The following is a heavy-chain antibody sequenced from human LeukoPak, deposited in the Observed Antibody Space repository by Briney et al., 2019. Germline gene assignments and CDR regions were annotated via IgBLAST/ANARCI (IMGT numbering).Heavy chain of an antibody. CDR3: AKGRLQEGTVFRGVITPVDY. J-gene: IGHJ4*02. V-gene: IGHV3-23*01. CDR1: GFTFSNFA. D-gene: IGHD3-10*01. CDR2: ISGSGDGK. Sequence: GGSLRLSCAASGFTFSNFAMNWVRRAPGKGLEWVSTISGSGDGKYYADSVKGRFTISRDNSKNTLFLQRSSLSADDTALYYCAKGRLQEGTVFRGVITPVDYWGQGTLVTVTS.